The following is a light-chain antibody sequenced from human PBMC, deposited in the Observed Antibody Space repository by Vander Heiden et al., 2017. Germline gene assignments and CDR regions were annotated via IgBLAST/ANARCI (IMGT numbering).Light chain of an antibody. Sequence: QSVLTQPPSVSAAPGQKVTISCSGSSSNIGSTYVSWYQQLPGTSPKLLIYDNNKRPSVIPDRFSGSKSGTSATLGITGVQTGDEADYYCGTWDTSLSVVVFGGGTKLTVL. V-gene: IGLV1-51*01. CDR1: SSNIGSTY. CDR3: GTWDTSLSVVV. CDR2: DNN. J-gene: IGLJ2*01.